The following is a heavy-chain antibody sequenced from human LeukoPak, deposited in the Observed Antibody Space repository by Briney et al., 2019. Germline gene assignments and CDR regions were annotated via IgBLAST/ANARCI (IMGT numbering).Heavy chain of an antibody. V-gene: IGHV1-2*02. CDR3: AREADYYGSGGEENWFDP. CDR2: INPNSGGT. CDR1: GYTFTGYY. Sequence: ASVKVSCKASGYTFTGYYMHWVRQAPGQGLEWMGWINPNSGGTNYAQKFQGRVTMTRDTSISTAYMELSRLGSDDTAVYYCAREADYYGSGGEENWFDPWGQGTLVTVSS. D-gene: IGHD3-10*01. J-gene: IGHJ5*02.